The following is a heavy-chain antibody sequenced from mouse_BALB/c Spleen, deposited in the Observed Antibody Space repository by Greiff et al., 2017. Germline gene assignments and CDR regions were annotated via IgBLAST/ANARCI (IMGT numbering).Heavy chain of an antibody. CDR2: IYPGSGNT. CDR3: ARSGDYPYAMDY. CDR1: GYTFTDYY. J-gene: IGHJ4*01. V-gene: IGHV1-77*01. D-gene: IGHD2-4*01. Sequence: QVQLQQSGAELARPGASVKLSCKASGYTFTDYYINWVKQRTGQGLEWIGEIYPGSGNTYYNEKFKGKATLTADKSSSTAYMQLSSLTSEDSAVYFCARSGDYPYAMDYWGQGTSVTVSS.